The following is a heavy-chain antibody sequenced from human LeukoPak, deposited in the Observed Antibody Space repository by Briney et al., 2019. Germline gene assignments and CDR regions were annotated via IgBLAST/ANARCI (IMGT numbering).Heavy chain of an antibody. CDR2: TYYKSKWSN. Sequence: SQTLSLTCALSGDSLSSVWNWIRQSPSKGLEWLGRTYYKSKWSNDYAVSVKSRITINPDTSKNQLSLQLKYVTPEDTAVYYCARGNYGFDYWGQGTLVTVSS. D-gene: IGHD3-10*01. V-gene: IGHV6-1*01. CDR3: ARGNYGFDY. CDR1: GDSLSSV. J-gene: IGHJ4*02.